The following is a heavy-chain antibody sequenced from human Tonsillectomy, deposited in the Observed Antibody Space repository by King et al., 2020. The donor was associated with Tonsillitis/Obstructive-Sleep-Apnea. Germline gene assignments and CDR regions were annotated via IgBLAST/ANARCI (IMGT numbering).Heavy chain of an antibody. D-gene: IGHD2-21*02. J-gene: IGHJ4*02. CDR1: GYTFTSYH. CDR2: INPSGGST. CDR3: ARSPRYCGGDCYHFDY. Sequence: VQLVESGAEVKKPGASVKVSCKASGYTFTSYHMHWVRQAPGQGLEWMGIINPSGGSTSYAQKFQGRVTMTRETSTSTVYMELSSLTSEDTAVYYCARSPRYCGGDCYHFDYWGQGTLVTVSS. V-gene: IGHV1-46*01.